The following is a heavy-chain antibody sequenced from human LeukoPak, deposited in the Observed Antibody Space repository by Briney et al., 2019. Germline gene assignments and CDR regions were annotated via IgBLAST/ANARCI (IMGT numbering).Heavy chain of an antibody. CDR2: ISSSGSTI. D-gene: IGHD4-17*01. Sequence: PGGSLRLSCAASGFTFSDYYMNWIRQAPGKGLECVSYISSSGSTIYYADSVKGRFTISRDNAKNSLYLQMNSLRAEDTAVYYCARRAGAYSHPYDYWGQGTLVTVSS. V-gene: IGHV3-11*01. J-gene: IGHJ4*02. CDR1: GFTFSDYY. CDR3: ARRAGAYSHPYDY.